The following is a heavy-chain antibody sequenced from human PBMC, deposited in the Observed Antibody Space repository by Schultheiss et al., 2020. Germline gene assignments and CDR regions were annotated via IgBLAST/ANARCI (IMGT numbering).Heavy chain of an antibody. Sequence: GASLRLSCAASGFTFSSYAMSWVRQAPGKGLEWVSAISGSGGSTYYADSEKGRFTISRDNSKNTLYLQMNSLRAEDTAVYYCAKASGIAARWGAFDIWGQGTMVTVSS. CDR2: ISGSGGST. V-gene: IGHV3-23*01. CDR1: GFTFSSYA. CDR3: AKASGIAARWGAFDI. J-gene: IGHJ3*02. D-gene: IGHD6-6*01.